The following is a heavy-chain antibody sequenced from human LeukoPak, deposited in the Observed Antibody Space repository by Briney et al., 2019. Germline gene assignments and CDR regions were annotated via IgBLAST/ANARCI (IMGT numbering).Heavy chain of an antibody. V-gene: IGHV3-7*01. CDR3: ARENGDYDYYYYYMDV. D-gene: IGHD4-17*01. Sequence: AGGSLRLSCAASGFTFSSYWMSWVRQAPGKGLEWVANIKQDGSEKYYVDSVKGRFTISRDNAKNSLYLQMNSLRAEDTAVYCRARENGDYDYYYYYMDVWGKGTTVTVSS. J-gene: IGHJ6*03. CDR2: IKQDGSEK. CDR1: GFTFSSYW.